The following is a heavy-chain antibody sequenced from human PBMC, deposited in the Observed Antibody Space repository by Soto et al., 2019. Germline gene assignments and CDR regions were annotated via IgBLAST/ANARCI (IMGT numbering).Heavy chain of an antibody. V-gene: IGHV3-74*01. J-gene: IGHJ4*02. D-gene: IGHD6-13*01. Sequence: GGSLRLSCAASGFTFSSYWMHWVRQAPGKGLVWVSRINSDGSSTSYADSVKGRFTISRDNAKNTLYLQMNSLRAEDTAVYYCARSGAAQFGSWYPRYWGQGTLVTVSS. CDR2: INSDGSST. CDR3: ARSGAAQFGSWYPRY. CDR1: GFTFSSYW.